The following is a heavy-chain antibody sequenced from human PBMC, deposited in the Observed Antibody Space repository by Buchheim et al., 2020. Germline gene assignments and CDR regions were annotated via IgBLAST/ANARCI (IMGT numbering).Heavy chain of an antibody. V-gene: IGHV3-7*03. CDR2: IKQDGSNK. J-gene: IGHJ4*02. Sequence: EVQLVESGGDLVQPGGSLRLSCAASGFTFSSYWMTWVRQAPGKGLEWVATIKQDGSNKYYVGSVKGRFSISRDNARDSVYLQMNSLRAEDTALYYCARETWVKYGGWWSGYSDYWGQGT. CDR3: ARETWVKYGGWWSGYSDY. D-gene: IGHD3-3*01. CDR1: GFTFSSYW.